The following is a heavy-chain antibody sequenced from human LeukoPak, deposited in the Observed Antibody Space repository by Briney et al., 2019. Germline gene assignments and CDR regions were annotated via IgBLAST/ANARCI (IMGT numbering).Heavy chain of an antibody. V-gene: IGHV3-11*06. D-gene: IGHD6-13*01. CDR2: ISSSSSYT. CDR3: ARAQSREQQLPFDY. CDR1: GFTFSDYY. Sequence: PGGSLRLSCAASGFTFSDYYMSWIRQAPGKGLEWVSYISSSSSYTNYADSVKGRFTISRDNAKNTLYPQMNSLRAEDTAVYYCARAQSREQQLPFDYWGQGTLVTVSS. J-gene: IGHJ4*02.